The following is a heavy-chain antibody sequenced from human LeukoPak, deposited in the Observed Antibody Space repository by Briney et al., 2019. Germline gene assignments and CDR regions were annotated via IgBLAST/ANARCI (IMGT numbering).Heavy chain of an antibody. CDR2: INPSGGST. J-gene: IGHJ4*02. CDR3: ASSIGRSGVVH. D-gene: IGHD2-15*01. Sequence: ASVKVSCKASGYTFTSYYMHWVRQAPGQGLEWMGIINPSGGSTSYAQKLQGRVTMTRDTSTSTVYMELSSLRSEDTAVYYCASSIGRSGVVHWGQGTLVTVSS. CDR1: GYTFTSYY. V-gene: IGHV1-46*01.